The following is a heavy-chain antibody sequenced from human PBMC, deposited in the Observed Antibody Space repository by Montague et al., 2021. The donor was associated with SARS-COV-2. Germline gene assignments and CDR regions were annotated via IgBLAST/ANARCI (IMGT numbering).Heavy chain of an antibody. CDR3: ARISPPSHLGGGPDRYFDI. D-gene: IGHD3-16*01. CDR1: GHSVTTSGMC. CDR2: IDWDNDE. V-gene: IGHV2-70*01. J-gene: IGHJ2*01. Sequence: PALVKPTQTLTLTCTLSGHSVTTSGMCVGWIRQPPGKALEWLALIDWDNDEYYRPSLKTRLTISKDTSKNQVVLTMTNMDPADTATYYCARISPPSHLGGGPDRYFDIWGRGTLVTVSS.